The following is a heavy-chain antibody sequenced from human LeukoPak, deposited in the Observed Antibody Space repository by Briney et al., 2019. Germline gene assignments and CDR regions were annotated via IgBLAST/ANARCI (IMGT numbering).Heavy chain of an antibody. CDR2: IYYSGST. J-gene: IGHJ6*02. CDR1: GGSISSGDYY. D-gene: IGHD2-15*01. Sequence: SETLSLICTVSGGSISSGDYYWSWIRQPPGKGLEWIGYIYYSGSTYYNPSLKSRVTISVDTSKNQFSLKLSSVTAADTAVYYCARALGDRCSGGSCYRGYYYYYGMDVWGQGTTVTVSS. V-gene: IGHV4-30-4*01. CDR3: ARALGDRCSGGSCYRGYYYYYGMDV.